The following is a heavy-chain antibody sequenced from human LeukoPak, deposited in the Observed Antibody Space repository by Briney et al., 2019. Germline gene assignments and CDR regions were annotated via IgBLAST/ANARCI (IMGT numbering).Heavy chain of an antibody. J-gene: IGHJ6*02. Sequence: GGSLRLSCVASGFTFSSYSMNWVRQAPGKGLQWVSCISSSNSYIYYADSVKGRFTISRDNAKNSLYLQMNSLRVEDTAVYYCARESQLLPGYYGMDVWGQGTTVTVSS. CDR1: GFTFSSYS. CDR2: ISSSNSYI. CDR3: ARESQLLPGYYGMDV. D-gene: IGHD2-2*01. V-gene: IGHV3-21*01.